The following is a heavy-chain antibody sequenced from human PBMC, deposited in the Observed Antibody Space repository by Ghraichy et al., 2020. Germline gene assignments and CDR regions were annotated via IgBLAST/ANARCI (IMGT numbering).Heavy chain of an antibody. D-gene: IGHD1-26*01. CDR2: INHSGST. CDR3: ARSPQVVGATIVG. J-gene: IGHJ4*02. CDR1: GGSFSGYY. Sequence: SQTLSLTCAVYGGSFSGYYWSWIRQPPGKGLEWIGEINHSGSTNYNPSLKSRVTISVDTSKNQFSLKLSSVTAADTAVYYCARSPQVVGATIVGWGQGTLVTVSS. V-gene: IGHV4-34*01.